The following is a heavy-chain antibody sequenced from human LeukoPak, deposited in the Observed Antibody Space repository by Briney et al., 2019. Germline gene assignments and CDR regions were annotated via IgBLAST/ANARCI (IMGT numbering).Heavy chain of an antibody. V-gene: IGHV3-23*01. D-gene: IGHD3-10*01. J-gene: IGHJ4*02. CDR2: IRGAGDIT. Sequence: GRSLRLSCVASGFSFSTYGMSWVRQAPRKGLEWVSAIRGAGDITDYADSVKGRFTISRDNSKSMLYLQMSSLRAEDTAIYYCAKAPFGSGSYYVNFWGQGTLVTVSS. CDR3: AKAPFGSGSYYVNF. CDR1: GFSFSTYG.